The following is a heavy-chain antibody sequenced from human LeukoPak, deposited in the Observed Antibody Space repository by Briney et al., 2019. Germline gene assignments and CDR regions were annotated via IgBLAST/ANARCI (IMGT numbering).Heavy chain of an antibody. V-gene: IGHV3-21*01. CDR2: ISSSSTST. CDR3: ARSAPAAAGTGPMDV. CDR1: GFTFSDYS. J-gene: IGHJ6*03. D-gene: IGHD6-13*01. Sequence: PGGSLRLSCAASGFTFSDYSLSWVRQAPGKGLEWVSSISSSSTSTNYADSVKGRFTISRDNAKNSLYLQMNSLRDEDTTVYYCARSAPAAAGTGPMDVWGKGTTVTVSS.